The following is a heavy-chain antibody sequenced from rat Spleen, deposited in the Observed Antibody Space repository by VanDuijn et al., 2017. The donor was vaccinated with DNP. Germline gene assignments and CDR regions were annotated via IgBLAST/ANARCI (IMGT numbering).Heavy chain of an antibody. CDR2: ISYDGSST. CDR1: GFTFSNYN. V-gene: IGHV5-7*01. CDR3: ARHGDYAHTGDAMDA. Sequence: EVQLVESGGGLVQPGRSLKLSCAASGFTFSNYNMAWVRQAPKKGLEWVATISYDGSSTYYRDSVKGRFTISRDNAKSTLYLQMDSLRSEDTATYYCARHGDYAHTGDAMDAWGQGTSITVSS. D-gene: IGHD4-1*01. J-gene: IGHJ4*01.